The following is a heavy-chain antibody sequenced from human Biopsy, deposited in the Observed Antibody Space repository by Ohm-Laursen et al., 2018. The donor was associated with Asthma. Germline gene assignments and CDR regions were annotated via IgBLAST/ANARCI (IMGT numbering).Heavy chain of an antibody. CDR3: AKPLNTYNFYAYDV. CDR2: TTWNSGSR. Sequence: RSLRLSCSASGFNFDDFAMHWVRQAPGKGLEWVAATTWNSGSRVYAVSVKGRFTISRDNAQNSLCLHMNGLKPEGTAVYYCAKPLNTYNFYAYDVWGQGTTVVVSS. CDR1: GFNFDDFA. D-gene: IGHD5/OR15-5a*01. J-gene: IGHJ6*02. V-gene: IGHV3-9*01.